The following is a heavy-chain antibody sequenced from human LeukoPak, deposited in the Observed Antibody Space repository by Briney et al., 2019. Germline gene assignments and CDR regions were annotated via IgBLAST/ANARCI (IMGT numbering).Heavy chain of an antibody. CDR1: GYTVSSFA. D-gene: IGHD2-2*01. V-gene: IGHV3-23*01. J-gene: IGHJ3*01. CDR3: AKDRSCTGSSCNVGS. Sequence: QPGGSLRLSCAASGYTVSSFAMSWVRQAPGKGLESVSAISGSRCSTYYADSVKGRFTISRDNSKNTLFLQMNRMRAEATAVYYCAKDRSCTGSSCNVGSWGQGTMVTVSS. CDR2: ISGSRCST.